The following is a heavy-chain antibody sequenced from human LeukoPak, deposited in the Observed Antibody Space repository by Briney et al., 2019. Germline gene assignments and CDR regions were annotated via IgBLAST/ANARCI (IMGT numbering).Heavy chain of an antibody. CDR3: ARVRGPYYYYGMDV. Sequence: GGSLRLSCAASGFTFDDYGMSWVRQAPGKGLEWVSGINWNGGSTGYADSVKGRFTISRDNAKNSLYLQMNSLRAEDTALYHCARVRGPYYYYGMDVWDQGTTVTVSS. J-gene: IGHJ6*02. CDR2: INWNGGST. V-gene: IGHV3-20*01. CDR1: GFTFDDYG.